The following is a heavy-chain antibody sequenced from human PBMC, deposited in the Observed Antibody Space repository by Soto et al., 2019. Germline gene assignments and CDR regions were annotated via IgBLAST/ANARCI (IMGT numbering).Heavy chain of an antibody. Sequence: GGSLRLSCAASGFTFSSYGMHWVRQAPGKGLEWVAVIWYDGSNKYYADSVKGRFTISRDNSKNTLYLQMNSLRAEDTAVYYCVKELASTLEYFDYWGQGTLVTVSS. V-gene: IGHV3-30*02. CDR3: VKELASTLEYFDY. CDR1: GFTFSSYG. J-gene: IGHJ4*02. CDR2: IWYDGSNK.